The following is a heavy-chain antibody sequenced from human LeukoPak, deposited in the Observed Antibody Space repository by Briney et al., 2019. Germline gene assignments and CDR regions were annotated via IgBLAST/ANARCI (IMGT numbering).Heavy chain of an antibody. J-gene: IGHJ4*02. D-gene: IGHD2-15*01. Sequence: SEALSLTCAVYGGSFSGYYWSWIRQPPGKGLEWIGEINHSGSTNYNPSLKSRVTISVDTSKNQFSLKLSSVTAADTAVYYCARGAKGCSGGSCYSAGGDLDYWGQGTLVTVSS. CDR1: GGSFSGYY. V-gene: IGHV4-34*01. CDR3: ARGAKGCSGGSCYSAGGDLDY. CDR2: INHSGST.